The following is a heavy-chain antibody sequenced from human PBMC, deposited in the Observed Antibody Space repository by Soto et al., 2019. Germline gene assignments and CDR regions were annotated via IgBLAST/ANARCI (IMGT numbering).Heavy chain of an antibody. V-gene: IGHV3-9*01. CDR2: ISSDGDTI. J-gene: IGHJ6*02. CDR1: GFTFHEYA. Sequence: EVQLIESGGGWVQPGTSLRVSCVASGFTFHEYAIHWVRQAPGKGLEWVSGISSDGDTIAYADSVQRRFTVFRYNAKNSLYLQMNSLRAEDTALYYCTKGGYHLIYYFGMDVWGQGTTVTVSS. CDR3: TKGGYHLIYYFGMDV. D-gene: IGHD5-12*01.